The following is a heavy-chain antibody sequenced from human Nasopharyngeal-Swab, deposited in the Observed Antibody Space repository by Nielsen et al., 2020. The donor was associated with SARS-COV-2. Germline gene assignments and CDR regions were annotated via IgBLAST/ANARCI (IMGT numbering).Heavy chain of an antibody. CDR3: ARDRGDLRKYYFDY. CDR1: GASVSSGTYY. J-gene: IGHJ4*02. D-gene: IGHD3-10*01. Sequence: SETLSLTCTVSGASVSSGTYYWSWIRQPPGKGLEWIGYIYYSGNTHYNPSLESRVTMSVDTSNNQFSLILSSVTAADTAVYYCARDRGDLRKYYFDYWGQGTQIAVSS. CDR2: IYYSGNT. V-gene: IGHV4-61*01.